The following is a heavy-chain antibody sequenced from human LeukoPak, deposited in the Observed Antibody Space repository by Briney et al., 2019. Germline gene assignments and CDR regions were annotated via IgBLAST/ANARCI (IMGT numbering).Heavy chain of an antibody. V-gene: IGHV1-2*02. J-gene: IGHJ4*02. CDR1: GYTFTGSY. CDR2: INPNSGGT. Sequence: GASVKVSCKASGYTFTGSYMHWARQAPGQGLDWMGWINPNSGGTNYAQKFQGRVTMTRDTSISKAYMELSRLRSDDTAVYYCARDPKGYYDSGGYSPRYYFEYWGQGTLVTVSS. D-gene: IGHD3-22*01. CDR3: ARDPKGYYDSGGYSPRYYFEY.